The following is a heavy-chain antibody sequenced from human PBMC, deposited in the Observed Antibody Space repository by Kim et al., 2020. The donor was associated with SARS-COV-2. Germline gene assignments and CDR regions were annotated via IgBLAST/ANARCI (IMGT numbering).Heavy chain of an antibody. CDR3: ARASNYYDSSGYSDY. Sequence: GGSLRLSCAASGFTFSSYSMNWVRQAPGKGLEWVSSISSSSSYIYYADSVKGRFTISRDNAKNSLYLQMNSLRAEDTAVYYCARASNYYDSSGYSDYWGQGTLVTVSS. CDR1: GFTFSSYS. CDR2: ISSSSSYI. D-gene: IGHD3-22*01. V-gene: IGHV3-21*01. J-gene: IGHJ4*02.